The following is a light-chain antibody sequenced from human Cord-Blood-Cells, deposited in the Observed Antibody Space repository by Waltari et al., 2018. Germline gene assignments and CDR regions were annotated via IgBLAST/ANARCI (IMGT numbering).Light chain of an antibody. J-gene: IGLJ2*01. Sequence: QSALTQPASVSGSPGPSITISCPGTSSAVGGYNYVSWYQQHPGKAPKLMIYDVSKRPSGVSNRFSGSKSGNTASLTISGLQAEDEADYYCSSYTSSSTLVFGGGTKLTVL. V-gene: IGLV2-14*01. CDR2: DVS. CDR3: SSYTSSSTLV. CDR1: SSAVGGYNY.